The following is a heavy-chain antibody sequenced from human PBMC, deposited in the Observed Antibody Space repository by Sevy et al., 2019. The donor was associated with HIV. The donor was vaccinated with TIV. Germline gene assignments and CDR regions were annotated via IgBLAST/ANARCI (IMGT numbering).Heavy chain of an antibody. CDR1: GYTLAELS. J-gene: IGHJ5*02. CDR2: LAPEDGET. V-gene: IGHV1-24*01. Sequence: ASVKVSCKVSGYTLAELSMHWVRQAPGKGLEWMGGLAPEDGETIYAQKFQGRVTMTEDTSTDTAFMELSSLRSEDTAVYYCATDADSSGYYRYNWFDPWGQGTLVTVSS. D-gene: IGHD3-22*01. CDR3: ATDADSSGYYRYNWFDP.